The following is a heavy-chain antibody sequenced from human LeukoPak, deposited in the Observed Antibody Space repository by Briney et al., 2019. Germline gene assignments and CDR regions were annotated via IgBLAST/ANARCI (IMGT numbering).Heavy chain of an antibody. CDR1: GYIFTNHG. CDR2: ISVYNGNT. Sequence: ASVKVSRKASGYIFTNHGISWVRQAPGQGLEWMGWISVYNGNTNYAQKLQGRVTMTTDTSTSTAYMELRSLRSDDTAVYYCARGESGIQHWGQGTLVTVSS. CDR3: ARGESGIQH. V-gene: IGHV1-18*01. J-gene: IGHJ1*01.